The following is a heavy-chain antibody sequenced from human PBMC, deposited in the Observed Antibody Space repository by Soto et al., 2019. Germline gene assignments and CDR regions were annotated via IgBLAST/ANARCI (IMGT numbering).Heavy chain of an antibody. CDR1: GGSIGSYY. CDR2: IYYSGST. CDR3: ARHKEQWLVLSVLDY. Sequence: SETLSLTCTVSGGSIGSYYWSWIRQPPGKGLEWIGYIYYSGSTNYNPSLKSRVTISVDTSKNQFSLKLSSVTAADTAVYYCARHKEQWLVLSVLDYWGQGTLVTVSS. D-gene: IGHD6-19*01. V-gene: IGHV4-59*08. J-gene: IGHJ4*02.